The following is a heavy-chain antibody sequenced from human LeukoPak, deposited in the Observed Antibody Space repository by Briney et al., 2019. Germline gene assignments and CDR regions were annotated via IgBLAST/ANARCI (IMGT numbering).Heavy chain of an antibody. D-gene: IGHD6-19*01. V-gene: IGHV3-73*01. Sequence: GGSLRLSCAASGYTFSGSAMHWVRQASGKGLEWVGLIKSKAKGYATVYAASLKGRFIISRDDSTNTAYLQMNSLKTEDTAIYYCTSGLAGFYLDYWGQGTLVTVSS. CDR2: IKSKAKGYAT. CDR3: TSGLAGFYLDY. J-gene: IGHJ4*02. CDR1: GYTFSGSA.